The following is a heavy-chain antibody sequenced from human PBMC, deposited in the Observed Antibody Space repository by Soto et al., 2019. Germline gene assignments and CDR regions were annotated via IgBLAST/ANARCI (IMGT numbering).Heavy chain of an antibody. J-gene: IGHJ4*02. CDR1: GFTFSSYW. CDR2: IKQDGSEK. D-gene: IGHD2-15*01. CDR3: ARRHPVAANVPPDY. Sequence: TGGSLRLSWAASGFTFSSYWMSWVRQAPGKGLEWVANIKQDGSEKYYVDSVKGRFTISRDNAKNSLYLQMNSLRAEDTAVYYCARRHPVAANVPPDYWGQGTLVTVSS. V-gene: IGHV3-7*01.